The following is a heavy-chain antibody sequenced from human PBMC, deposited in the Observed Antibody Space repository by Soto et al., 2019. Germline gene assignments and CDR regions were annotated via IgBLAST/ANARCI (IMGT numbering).Heavy chain of an antibody. D-gene: IGHD3-9*01. V-gene: IGHV4-61*08. CDR2: TLYSGSP. Sequence: SETLSLTCRVSGGSVGTGAYYWSWIRQPPGKGLEWIGYTLYSGSPNYNPTLQSLQSRVTISVDTSRNQFSLRLTSVTAADTALYYCARHDYYHRTFDIWGQGTLVTVSS. CDR1: GGSVGTGAYY. CDR3: ARHDYYHRTFDI. J-gene: IGHJ3*02.